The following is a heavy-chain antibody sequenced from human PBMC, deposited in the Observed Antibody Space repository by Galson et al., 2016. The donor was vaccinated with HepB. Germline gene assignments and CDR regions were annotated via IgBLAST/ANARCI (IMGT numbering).Heavy chain of an antibody. D-gene: IGHD3-22*01. Sequence: SVKVSCKASGGTFINYGISWMRQAPGQGLEWMGGIIPIFGTADYAQKFQGRVTITADESTSTAYMELSSLRSEDTAVYYCARSGPNYYDSSGYHHFQHWGQGTLVTVSS. V-gene: IGHV1-69*13. CDR3: ARSGPNYYDSSGYHHFQH. CDR2: IIPIFGTA. J-gene: IGHJ1*01. CDR1: GGTFINYG.